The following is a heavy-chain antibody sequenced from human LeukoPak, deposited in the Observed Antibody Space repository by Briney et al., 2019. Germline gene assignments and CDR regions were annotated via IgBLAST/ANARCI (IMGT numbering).Heavy chain of an antibody. J-gene: IGHJ4*02. V-gene: IGHV5-10-1*01. CDR1: GYSFTSYW. D-gene: IGHD2-15*01. Sequence: GESLKISCKGSGYSFTSYWISWVRQMPGKGLEWMGRIDPSDSYTNYRPSFQGHVTISADKSISTAYLQWSSLKASDTAMYYCARAFAYCSGGSCYPDYWGQGTLVTVSS. CDR3: ARAFAYCSGGSCYPDY. CDR2: IDPSDSYT.